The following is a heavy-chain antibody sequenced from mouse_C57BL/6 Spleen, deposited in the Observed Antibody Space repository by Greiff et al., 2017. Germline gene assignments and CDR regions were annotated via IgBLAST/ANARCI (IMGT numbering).Heavy chain of an antibody. CDR1: GFTFSSYA. J-gene: IGHJ1*03. CDR2: ISDGGSYT. CDR3: ARDYSNWYFDV. Sequence: EVKLVESGGGLVKPGGSLKLSCAASGFTFSSYAMSWVRQTPEKRLEWVATISDGGSYTYYPDNVKGRFTISRDNAKNNQYLQMSHLKSEDTAMYYCARDYSNWYFDVWGTGTTVTVSS. V-gene: IGHV5-4*01. D-gene: IGHD2-1*01.